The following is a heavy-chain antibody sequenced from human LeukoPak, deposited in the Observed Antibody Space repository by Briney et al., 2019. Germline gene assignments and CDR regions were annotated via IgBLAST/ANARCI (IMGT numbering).Heavy chain of an antibody. CDR1: GGSISSYY. D-gene: IGHD6-19*01. J-gene: IGHJ4*02. CDR3: ARGRQWLVPYYFDY. V-gene: IGHV4-59*01. CDR2: IYYSGST. Sequence: SETLSLTCTVPGGSISSYYWSWIRQPPGKGLEWIEYIYYSGSTNYNPSLKSRVTISVDTSKNQFSLKLSSVTDADTAVYYCARGRQWLVPYYFDYWGQGTLVTVSS.